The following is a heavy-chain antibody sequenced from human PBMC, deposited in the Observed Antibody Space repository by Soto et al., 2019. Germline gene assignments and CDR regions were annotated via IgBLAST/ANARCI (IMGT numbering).Heavy chain of an antibody. V-gene: IGHV1-69*13. CDR1: GGTFSSYA. J-gene: IGHJ6*02. Sequence: SVKVSCKASGGTFSSYAISWVRQAPGQGLEWMGGIIPIFGTANYAQKFQGRVTITADESTSTAYMELSSLRSEDTAVYYCATLAYYECWSGYYPRGSYYYYGMDVWGQGTTVTVSS. CDR2: IIPIFGTA. CDR3: ATLAYYECWSGYYPRGSYYYYGMDV. D-gene: IGHD3-3*01.